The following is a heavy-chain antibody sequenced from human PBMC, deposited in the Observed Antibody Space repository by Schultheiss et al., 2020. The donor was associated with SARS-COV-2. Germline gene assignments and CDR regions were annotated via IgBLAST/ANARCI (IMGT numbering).Heavy chain of an antibody. CDR3: ARGRRDGYNYNWFDP. CDR2: ISSSSSTI. D-gene: IGHD5-24*01. J-gene: IGHJ5*02. CDR1: GFTFSSYS. V-gene: IGHV3-48*01. Sequence: GGSLRLSCAASGFTFSSYSMNWVRQAPGKGLEWVSYISSSSSTIYYADSVKGRFTISRDNSKNTLYLQMNSLRAEDTAVYYCARGRRDGYNYNWFDPWGQGTLVTVSS.